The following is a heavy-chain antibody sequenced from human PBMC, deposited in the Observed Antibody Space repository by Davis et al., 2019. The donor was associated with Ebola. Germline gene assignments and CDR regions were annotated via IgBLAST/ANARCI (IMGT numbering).Heavy chain of an antibody. D-gene: IGHD1-26*01. CDR3: ALRNLGTYSGHFLAN. CDR1: GFTFSNYF. Sequence: GESLKISCAASGFTFSNYFMSWVRQSPGKGLEWVSSISDSGGASYYTDSVKGRFTVSRDNSKNTMDLNMNSLRVEDTAVYYCALRNLGTYSGHFLANWGQGTLVTVSS. J-gene: IGHJ4*02. CDR2: ISDSGGAS. V-gene: IGHV3-23*01.